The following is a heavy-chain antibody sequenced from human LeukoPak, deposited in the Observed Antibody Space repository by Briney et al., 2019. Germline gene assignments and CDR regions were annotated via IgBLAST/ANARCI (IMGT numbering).Heavy chain of an antibody. D-gene: IGHD4-17*01. J-gene: IGHJ4*02. V-gene: IGHV3-53*01. CDR1: GFSVSSNY. CDR2: IYSGGGT. CDR3: AKEKGSYGDPFDY. Sequence: GGSLRLSCAASGFSVSSNYMNWVRQAPGKGLEWVSVIYSGGGTYYADSVKGRFTISRDNSKNTLYLQMNSLRAEDTAVYYCAKEKGSYGDPFDYWGQGTLVTVSS.